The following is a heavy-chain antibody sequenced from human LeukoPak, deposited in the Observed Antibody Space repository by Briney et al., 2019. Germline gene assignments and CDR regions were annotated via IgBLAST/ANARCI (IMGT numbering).Heavy chain of an antibody. D-gene: IGHD3-3*01. CDR1: GGSISSGGYS. CDR2: IYHSGST. CDR3: ARAPYYDFWSGRYYFDY. Sequence: KPSQTLSLTCAVSGGSISSGGYSWSWIRQPPGKGLEWFGYIYHSGSTYYNPSLKSRVTISVDRSKNQYSLKLSSVTAADTAVYYCARAPYYDFWSGRYYFDYWGQGTLVTVSS. J-gene: IGHJ4*02. V-gene: IGHV4-30-2*01.